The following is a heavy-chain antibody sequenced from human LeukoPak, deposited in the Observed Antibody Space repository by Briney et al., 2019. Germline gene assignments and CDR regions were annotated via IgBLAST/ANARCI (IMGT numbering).Heavy chain of an antibody. CDR2: INHSGST. Sequence: SETLSLTCAVYGGSFSGYYWSWIRQPPGKGLEWIGEINHSGSTNYNPSLKSRVTISVDTSKNQFSLKLSPVTAADTAVYYCARVGVVAANDAFDIWGQGTMVTVSS. CDR3: ARVGVVAANDAFDI. V-gene: IGHV4-34*01. D-gene: IGHD2-15*01. CDR1: GGSFSGYY. J-gene: IGHJ3*02.